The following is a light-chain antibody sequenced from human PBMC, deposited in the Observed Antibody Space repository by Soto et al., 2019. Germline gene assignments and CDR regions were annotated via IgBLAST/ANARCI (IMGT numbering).Light chain of an antibody. CDR3: QQYNDWPLT. CDR1: QSVTFS. CDR2: GAS. Sequence: EKVMTQSPATLSVSPGERATLSCRASQSVTFSLAWYQQKPGQAPRLLIYGASTRATGIPARFSGSGSGTEFTLTISSLQSEDFAIYYCQQYNDWPLTFGGGTRVVIK. V-gene: IGKV3D-15*01. J-gene: IGKJ4*01.